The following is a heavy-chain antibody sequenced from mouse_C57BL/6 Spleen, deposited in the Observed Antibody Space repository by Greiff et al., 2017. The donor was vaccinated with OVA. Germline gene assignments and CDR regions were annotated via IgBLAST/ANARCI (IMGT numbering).Heavy chain of an antibody. CDR1: GYTFTNYW. D-gene: IGHD3-3*01. V-gene: IGHV1-63*01. CDR2: IYPGGGYT. J-gene: IGHJ1*03. CDR3: ARCTRGYFDV. Sequence: QVQLQQSVAELVRPGTSVKMSCKASGYTFTNYWIGWAKQRPGHGLEWIGDIYPGGGYTNYNEKFKGKATLTADKSSSTAYMQFSSLTSEDSAIYYCARCTRGYFDVWGTGTTVTVSS.